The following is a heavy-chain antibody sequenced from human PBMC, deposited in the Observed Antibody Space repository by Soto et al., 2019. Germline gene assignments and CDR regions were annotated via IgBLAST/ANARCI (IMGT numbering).Heavy chain of an antibody. CDR2: IYWDDDK. J-gene: IGHJ5*02. Sequence: QITLKESGPTLVKPTQTLTLTCTFSGFSLSTSGVGVVWIRQAPGKALEWLALIYWDDDKRYSPSLKSRITITKNTSKTQLVLTMTNMDHVDTATYYCAHSLIGYYYDSSGSNWFDPWGQGTLVTVSS. CDR3: AHSLIGYYYDSSGSNWFDP. CDR1: GFSLSTSGVG. D-gene: IGHD3-22*01. V-gene: IGHV2-5*02.